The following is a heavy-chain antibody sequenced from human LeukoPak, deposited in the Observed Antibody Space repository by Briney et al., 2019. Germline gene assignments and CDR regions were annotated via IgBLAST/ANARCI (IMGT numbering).Heavy chain of an antibody. V-gene: IGHV3-21*01. Sequence: GGSLRLSCAASGFTFSSYSMDSVRQAPGKGLEWVSSISSSSYIYYADSVKGRLTISRDNAKNSLYLQMNSLRAEDTAVYYCARTRVLKGSGYYTAFDYWGQGTLVTVSS. CDR2: ISSSSYI. CDR1: GFTFSSYS. CDR3: ARTRVLKGSGYYTAFDY. J-gene: IGHJ4*02. D-gene: IGHD3-3*01.